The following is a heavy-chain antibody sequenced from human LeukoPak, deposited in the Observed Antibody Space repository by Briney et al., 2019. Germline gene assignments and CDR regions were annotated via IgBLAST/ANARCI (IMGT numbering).Heavy chain of an antibody. Sequence: QPGGSLRLSCAASGFTFSSYGMHWVRQAPGKGLEWVAFIRYDGSNKYYADSVKGRFTISRDNSKNTLYLQMNSLRAEDTAVYSCAKPVARTSYGYSGTDYWGQGTLVTVSS. CDR2: IRYDGSNK. CDR1: GFTFSSYG. CDR3: AKPVARTSYGYSGTDY. V-gene: IGHV3-30*02. J-gene: IGHJ4*02. D-gene: IGHD5-18*01.